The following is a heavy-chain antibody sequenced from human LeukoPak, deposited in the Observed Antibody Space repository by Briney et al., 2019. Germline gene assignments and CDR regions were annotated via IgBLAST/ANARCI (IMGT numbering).Heavy chain of an antibody. J-gene: IGHJ4*02. CDR2: ISLTGLT. V-gene: IGHV4-4*02. Sequence: SETLSLTCGVSGGSISNTNWWSWVRQPPGQGLEWIGEISLTGLTHYNPTLESRVTVSLDKSKNQLSLNLTSVTAADTAVYYCSRENGAFSPFGYWGQGTLVTVLS. CDR1: GGSISNTNW. D-gene: IGHD2-8*01. CDR3: SRENGAFSPFGY.